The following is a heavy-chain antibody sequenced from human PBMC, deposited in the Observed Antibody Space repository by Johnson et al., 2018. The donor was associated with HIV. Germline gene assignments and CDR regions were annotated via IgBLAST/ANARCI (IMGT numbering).Heavy chain of an antibody. D-gene: IGHD3-22*01. Sequence: VQLVESGGGLEHPGGSPRLSCAASGFTFSSYEMNWVRQAPGKGLEWVAYMSSSGSTLYYADSVKGRFTISRDSAKNLVYLQMNSLRAEDTALYYCARAGGWLLLRGEDAFDIWGHGTMVIVSS. CDR3: ARAGGWLLLRGEDAFDI. V-gene: IGHV3-48*03. CDR1: GFTFSSYE. CDR2: MSSSGSTL. J-gene: IGHJ3*02.